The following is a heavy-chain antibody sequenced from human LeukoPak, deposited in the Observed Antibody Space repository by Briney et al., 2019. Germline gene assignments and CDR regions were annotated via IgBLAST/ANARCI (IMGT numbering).Heavy chain of an antibody. D-gene: IGHD2-2*02. V-gene: IGHV3-53*01. Sequence: GGSLRLSCAASGFTVSSNYMSWVRQAPGKGLEWVSVIYSGGSTYYADSVKGRFTISRDNSKNTLYLQMNSLRAEDTAVYCCARGPRYCSSTSCYKPHFDYWGQGTLVTVSS. J-gene: IGHJ4*02. CDR3: ARGPRYCSSTSCYKPHFDY. CDR2: IYSGGST. CDR1: GFTVSSNY.